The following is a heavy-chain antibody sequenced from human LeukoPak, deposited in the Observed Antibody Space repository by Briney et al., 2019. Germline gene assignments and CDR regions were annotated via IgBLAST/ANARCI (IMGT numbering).Heavy chain of an antibody. Sequence: ASVKVSCKASGYTFTGYYMHWVRQAPGQGLEWMGWINPNSGGTNYAQKFQGRVTMTRDTSISSAYMELSRLRSDDTAVYYCARTAPIAAAGTGWFDPWGQGTLVTVSS. V-gene: IGHV1-2*02. CDR1: GYTFTGYY. CDR2: INPNSGGT. J-gene: IGHJ5*02. CDR3: ARTAPIAAAGTGWFDP. D-gene: IGHD6-13*01.